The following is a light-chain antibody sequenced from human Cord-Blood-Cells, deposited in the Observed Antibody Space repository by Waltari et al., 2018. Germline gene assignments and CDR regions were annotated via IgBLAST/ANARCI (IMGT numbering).Light chain of an antibody. J-gene: IGLJ3*02. V-gene: IGLV2-14*01. Sequence: QSALTQPASVSGSPGQSITISCTGTSSDVGGYNYVSWYQQHPGKVPKLMIYDVSKRPSGVSNRFSCSKSGNTASLTISGLQAEDEADYYCSSYTSSSTWVFGGGTKLTVL. CDR1: SSDVGGYNY. CDR3: SSYTSSSTWV. CDR2: DVS.